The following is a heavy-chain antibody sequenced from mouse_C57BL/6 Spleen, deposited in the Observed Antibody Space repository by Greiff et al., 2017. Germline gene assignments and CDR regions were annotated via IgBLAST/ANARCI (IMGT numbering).Heavy chain of an antibody. Sequence: EVQLQQSGAELVRPGASVKLSCTASGFNIKDDYMHGVKQRPEQGLEWIGWIDPENGDTEYASKFQGKATITADTSSNTAYLQLSSLTSEDTAVYYCTLYGNYVFAYWGQGTLVTVSA. J-gene: IGHJ3*01. CDR3: TLYGNYVFAY. V-gene: IGHV14-4*01. CDR1: GFNIKDDY. D-gene: IGHD2-1*01. CDR2: IDPENGDT.